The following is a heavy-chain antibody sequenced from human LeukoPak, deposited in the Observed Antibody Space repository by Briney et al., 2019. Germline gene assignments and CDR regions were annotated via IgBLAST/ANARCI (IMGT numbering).Heavy chain of an antibody. Sequence: ASVKVSCKVSGYTLTELSMHWVRQAPGKGLEWMGGFDPEDGETIYAQKFQGRVTMTEDTSTDTAYMELSSLRSEDTAVYYCARLNSSGWYLNAFDIWGQGTMVTVSS. V-gene: IGHV1-24*01. CDR2: FDPEDGET. D-gene: IGHD6-19*01. CDR3: ARLNSSGWYLNAFDI. CDR1: GYTLTELS. J-gene: IGHJ3*02.